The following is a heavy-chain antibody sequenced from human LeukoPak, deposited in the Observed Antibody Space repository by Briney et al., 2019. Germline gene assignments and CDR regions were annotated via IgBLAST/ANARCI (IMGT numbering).Heavy chain of an antibody. Sequence: SETLSLTCTVSGGSLSSGSYYWSWIRQPAGKGLEWIGRIYTSGSTNYNPSLKSRVTISVDTSKNQFSLKLSSVTAADTAVYYCARDRHDYGDLYYFDYWGQGTLVTVSS. J-gene: IGHJ4*02. CDR1: GGSLSSGSYY. CDR2: IYTSGST. D-gene: IGHD4-17*01. V-gene: IGHV4-61*02. CDR3: ARDRHDYGDLYYFDY.